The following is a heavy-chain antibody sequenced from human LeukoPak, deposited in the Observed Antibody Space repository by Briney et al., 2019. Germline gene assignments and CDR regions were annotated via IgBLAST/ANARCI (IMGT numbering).Heavy chain of an antibody. Sequence: SETLSLTCTVSGGSISSSSYYWGWIRQPPGKGLEWIGSIYYSGSTYYNPSLKSRVTISVDTSKNQFSLKLSSVTAADTAVYYCAREPPNYSSGWYDDYMDVWGKGTTVTVSS. CDR1: GGSISSSSYY. CDR2: IYYSGST. J-gene: IGHJ6*03. V-gene: IGHV4-39*07. CDR3: AREPPNYSSGWYDDYMDV. D-gene: IGHD6-19*01.